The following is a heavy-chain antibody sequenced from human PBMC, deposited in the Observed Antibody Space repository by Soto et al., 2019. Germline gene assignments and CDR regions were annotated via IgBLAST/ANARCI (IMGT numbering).Heavy chain of an antibody. V-gene: IGHV3-33*01. J-gene: IGHJ4*02. D-gene: IGHD2-21*02. CDR3: ARGGLTDYFDY. Sequence: QVQLVESGGGVVQPGRSLRLSCAASGFTFSSYGMHWVRKAPGKGLEWVAVIWYDGSNRYYADSVKGRFTISRDNSKNTLYLQMNSLRAEDTAVYYCARGGLTDYFDYWGQGTLVTVSS. CDR2: IWYDGSNR. CDR1: GFTFSSYG.